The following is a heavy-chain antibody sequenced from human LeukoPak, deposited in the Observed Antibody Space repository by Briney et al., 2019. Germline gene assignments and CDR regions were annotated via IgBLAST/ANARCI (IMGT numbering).Heavy chain of an antibody. CDR1: GGSISSYY. Sequence: PSETLSLTCTVSGGSISSYYWSWIRQPPGKGLEWIGYIYYSGSTNYNPSLKSRVTISVDTSKNQFSLKLSSVTAADTAVYYCARNLRGDFWSGSVADYWGQGTLVTVSS. CDR2: IYYSGST. J-gene: IGHJ4*02. D-gene: IGHD3-3*01. V-gene: IGHV4-59*08. CDR3: ARNLRGDFWSGSVADY.